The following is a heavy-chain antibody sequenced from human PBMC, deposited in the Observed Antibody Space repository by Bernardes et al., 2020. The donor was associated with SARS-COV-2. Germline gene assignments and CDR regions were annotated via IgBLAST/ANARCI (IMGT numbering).Heavy chain of an antibody. CDR2: ISYDGSNK. Sequence: GGSLRLSCAASGFTFSSYAMHWVRQAPGKGLEWVVLISYDGSNKYYADSVKGRFTLSRDNSKNTLYLQMNSLRAEDTAVYYCARGYGGNYYYGMDVWGQGTTVTVSS. V-gene: IGHV3-30-3*01. J-gene: IGHJ6*02. D-gene: IGHD4-17*01. CDR1: GFTFSSYA. CDR3: ARGYGGNYYYGMDV.